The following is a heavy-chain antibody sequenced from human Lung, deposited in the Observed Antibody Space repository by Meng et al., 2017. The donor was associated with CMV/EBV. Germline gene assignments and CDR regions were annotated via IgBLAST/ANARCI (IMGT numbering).Heavy chain of an antibody. CDR1: GYPLISYG. D-gene: IGHD3-16*01. Sequence: ASVXVSRKTSGYPLISYGIIWVRQAPGKGLEWMGWISGYNCRTNYAQSIQGRLTLTTDTSTSKAYMELRNRRSDDTAVYFCARDYYDNEGQEYDCTDPWGQGTLVTVSS. CDR2: ISGYNCRT. J-gene: IGHJ5*02. V-gene: IGHV1-18*01. CDR3: ARDYYDNEGQEYDCTDP.